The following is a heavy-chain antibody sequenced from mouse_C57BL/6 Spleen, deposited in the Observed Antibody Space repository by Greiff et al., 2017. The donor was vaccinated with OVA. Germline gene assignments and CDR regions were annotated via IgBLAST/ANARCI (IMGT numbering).Heavy chain of an antibody. CDR2: ISDGGSYT. CDR3: ARDGEANY. J-gene: IGHJ2*01. V-gene: IGHV5-4*01. D-gene: IGHD3-2*02. CDR1: GFTFSSYA. Sequence: EVKVEESGGGLVKPGGSLKLSCAASGFTFSSYAMSWVRQTPEKRLEWVATISDGGSYTYYPDNVKGRFTISRDNAKNNLYLQMSHLKSEDTAMYYCARDGEANYWGQGTTLTVSS.